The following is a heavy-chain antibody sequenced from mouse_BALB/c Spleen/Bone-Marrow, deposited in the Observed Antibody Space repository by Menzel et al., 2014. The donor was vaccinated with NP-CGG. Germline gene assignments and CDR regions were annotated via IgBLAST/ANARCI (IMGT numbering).Heavy chain of an antibody. V-gene: IGHV5-12-1*01. Sequence: VQGVESGGGLVKPGGSLKLSCAASGFAFSSYDMSWVRQTPEKRLEWVAYISSGGGSTYYSDTVKGRFTISRDNAKNTLYLQMSSLKSEDTAMYYCAGQILRGFAYWGQGTLVTVSA. CDR1: GFAFSSYD. CDR2: ISSGGGST. J-gene: IGHJ3*01. D-gene: IGHD1-1*01. CDR3: AGQILRGFAY.